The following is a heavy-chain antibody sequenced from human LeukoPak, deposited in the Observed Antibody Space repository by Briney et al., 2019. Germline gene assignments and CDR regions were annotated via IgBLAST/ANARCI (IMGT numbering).Heavy chain of an antibody. CDR3: ARPDSSGYLRAFDI. CDR2: IIPIFGTA. CDR1: GGTFSSYA. J-gene: IGHJ3*02. Sequence: ASVKVSCKASGGTFSSYAISWVRQAPGQGLEWMGGIIPIFGTANYAQKFQGRVTITADESTSTAYMELSSLRSEDTAVYYCARPDSSGYLRAFDIWGQGTMVTVSS. V-gene: IGHV1-69*13. D-gene: IGHD3-22*01.